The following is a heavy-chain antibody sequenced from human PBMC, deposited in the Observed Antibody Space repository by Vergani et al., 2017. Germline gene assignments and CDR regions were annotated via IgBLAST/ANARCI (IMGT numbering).Heavy chain of an antibody. CDR2: INPNSGGT. Sequence: QVQLVQSGAEVKKPGASVKVSCKASGYTFTGYFMHWVRQAPGQGLEWMGWINPNSGGTRYSQKFQGRVTMTRDTSISTAYMELSRLRSDDTALYYCARSWGKWLVYHPAFDIWGQGTMVTVSS. J-gene: IGHJ3*02. CDR1: GYTFTGYF. D-gene: IGHD6-19*01. CDR3: ARSWGKWLVYHPAFDI. V-gene: IGHV1-2*02.